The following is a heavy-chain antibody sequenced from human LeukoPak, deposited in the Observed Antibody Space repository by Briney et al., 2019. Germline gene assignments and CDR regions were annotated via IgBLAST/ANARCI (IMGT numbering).Heavy chain of an antibody. CDR3: ARTTTAVAGTPFDY. J-gene: IGHJ4*02. D-gene: IGHD6-19*01. Sequence: SETLSLACTVSGGSISSSSYYWGWIRQPPGKGLEWIGSIYHSGSTNYNPSLKSRVTVSVDTSKNQFSLKLSSVTAADTAVYYCARTTTAVAGTPFDYWGQGTLVTVSS. V-gene: IGHV4-39*07. CDR2: IYHSGST. CDR1: GGSISSSSYY.